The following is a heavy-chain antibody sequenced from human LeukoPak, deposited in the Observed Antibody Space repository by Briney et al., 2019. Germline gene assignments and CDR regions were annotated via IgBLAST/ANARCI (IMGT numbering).Heavy chain of an antibody. Sequence: ASVKVSCKASDYTFTSYGISWVRQAPGQGLEWMGWISAYNGNTNYAQKLQGRVTMTTDTSTSTAYMELRSLRSDDTAVYYCARGYCSSTSCYLLYYFDYWGQGTLVTVSS. V-gene: IGHV1-18*01. J-gene: IGHJ4*02. CDR1: DYTFTSYG. CDR3: ARGYCSSTSCYLLYYFDY. D-gene: IGHD2-2*01. CDR2: ISAYNGNT.